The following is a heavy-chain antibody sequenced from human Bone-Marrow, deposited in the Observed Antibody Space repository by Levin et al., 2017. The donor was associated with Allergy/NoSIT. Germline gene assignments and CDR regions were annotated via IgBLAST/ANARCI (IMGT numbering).Heavy chain of an antibody. CDR3: ARSGHFGSGTYAPFDM. J-gene: IGHJ3*02. V-gene: IGHV3-21*01. Sequence: PGGSLRLSCAASGFTFSAYTMNWVRQAPGKGLEWVSLIDGSSTYLFYADSLLGRVTTSRDNAKKSVYLQINSLRAEDTAVYSCARSGHFGSGTYAPFDMWGQGTTVVVSS. D-gene: IGHD3-10*01. CDR2: IDGSSTYL. CDR1: GFTFSAYT.